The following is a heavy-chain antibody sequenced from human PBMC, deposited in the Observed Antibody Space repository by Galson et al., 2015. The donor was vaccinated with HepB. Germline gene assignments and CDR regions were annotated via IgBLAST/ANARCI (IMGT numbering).Heavy chain of an antibody. D-gene: IGHD4-17*01. CDR2: ISYEGSKK. CDR3: ARPTVTNLHEMDV. Sequence: SLRLSCAASGFIFSTFAMHWVRQAPGKGLEWVAFISYEGSKKVYADSVKGRFTISRDYSKGTLYLQMNSLRPEDTAVYYCARPTVTNLHEMDVWGQGTTVTVSS. CDR1: GFIFSTFA. J-gene: IGHJ6*02. V-gene: IGHV3-30*04.